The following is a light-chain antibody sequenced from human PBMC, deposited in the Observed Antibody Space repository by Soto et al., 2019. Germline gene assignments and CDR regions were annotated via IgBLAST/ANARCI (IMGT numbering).Light chain of an antibody. CDR2: DVS. V-gene: IGLV2-14*03. CDR3: TSYTSSSTWV. J-gene: IGLJ3*02. CDR1: SSDVGGYNY. Sequence: QSALTQPASVSGSPGQSNAISCTGNSSDVGGYNYVSWYQQHPGKAPKLMIYDVSNLPSGVSNRFSASKSGNTASLTISVLQDEDEADYYCTSYTSSSTWVFGGGTKLTVL.